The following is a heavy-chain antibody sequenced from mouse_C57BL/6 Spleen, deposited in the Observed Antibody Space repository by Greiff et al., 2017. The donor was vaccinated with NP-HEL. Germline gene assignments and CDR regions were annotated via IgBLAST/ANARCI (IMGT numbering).Heavy chain of an antibody. J-gene: IGHJ2*01. CDR2: IYPGSGNT. V-gene: IGHV1-66*01. CDR3: ARFETQAFCDY. CDR1: GYSFTSYY. Sequence: VMLVESGPELVKPGASVKISCKASGYSFTSYYIHWVKQRPGQGLEWIGWIYPGSGNTKYNEKFKGKATLTADTSSSTAYMQLSSLTSEDSAVYYCARFETQAFCDYWGQGTTLTVSS. D-gene: IGHD3-2*02.